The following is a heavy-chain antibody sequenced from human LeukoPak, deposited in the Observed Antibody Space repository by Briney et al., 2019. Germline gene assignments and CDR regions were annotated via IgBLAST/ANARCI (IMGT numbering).Heavy chain of an antibody. CDR1: GGSFGGYY. J-gene: IGHJ5*02. CDR3: ARGAAGATFDP. Sequence: SETLSLTCAVYGGSFGGYYWSWIRQPPGKGLEWIGEINHSGSTNYNPSLKSRVTISVDTSKNQFSLKLSSVTAADTAVYYCARGAAGATFDPWGQGTLVTVSS. D-gene: IGHD3-10*01. CDR2: INHSGST. V-gene: IGHV4-34*01.